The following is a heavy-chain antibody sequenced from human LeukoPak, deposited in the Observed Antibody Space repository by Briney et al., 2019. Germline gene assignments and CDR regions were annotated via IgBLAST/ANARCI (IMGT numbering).Heavy chain of an antibody. CDR1: GFTFSGYA. D-gene: IGHD6-6*01. CDR3: ARSAARLRYYYAMDV. CDR2: ISYDGSDK. V-gene: IGHV3-30*14. Sequence: GGSLRLSCAASGFTFSGYAMYWVRQAPGKGLEWVAVISYDGSDKYYADSVKGRFTISRHNSKNTLYLQMSSLRAEDTAVYFCARSAARLRYYYAMDVWGQGTTVTVCS. J-gene: IGHJ6*02.